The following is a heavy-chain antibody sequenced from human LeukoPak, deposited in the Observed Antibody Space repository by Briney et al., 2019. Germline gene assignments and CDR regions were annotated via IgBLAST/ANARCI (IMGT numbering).Heavy chain of an antibody. Sequence: GGSLRLSCAASGFTVSSNYMSWVRQAPGKGLEWASVIYSGGSTYYAGSVKGRFTISRDNAKNSLYLQMNSLRAEDTAVYYCARGITMVRGVINLDYWGQGTLVTFSS. D-gene: IGHD3-10*01. CDR2: IYSGGST. J-gene: IGHJ4*02. V-gene: IGHV3-66*01. CDR3: ARGITMVRGVINLDY. CDR1: GFTVSSNY.